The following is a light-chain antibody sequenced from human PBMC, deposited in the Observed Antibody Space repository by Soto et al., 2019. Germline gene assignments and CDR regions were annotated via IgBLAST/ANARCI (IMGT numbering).Light chain of an antibody. Sequence: QSVLTQPASVSGSPGQSITISCTGTSSDVGSYNLVSWYQQHPGKAPKLMIYEGSKRPSGVSNRFSGSKSGNTASLTISGFEAEDGGDYYCFSYAGISTLVFGGGTKVTVL. J-gene: IGLJ2*01. CDR3: FSYAGISTLV. CDR2: EGS. CDR1: SSDVGSYNL. V-gene: IGLV2-23*01.